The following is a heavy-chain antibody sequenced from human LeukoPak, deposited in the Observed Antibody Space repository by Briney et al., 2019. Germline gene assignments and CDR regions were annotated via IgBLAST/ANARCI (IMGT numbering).Heavy chain of an antibody. J-gene: IGHJ4*02. CDR1: GGSISSSSYY. CDR3: ARRPGFSSGWYRY. D-gene: IGHD6-19*01. CDR2: IYYSGST. V-gene: IGHV4-39*07. Sequence: SETLSLTCTVSGGSISSSSYYWGWIRQPPGKGLEWIGSIYYSGSTYYNPSLKSRVTISVDTSKNQFSLKLSSVTAADTAVYYCARRPGFSSGWYRYWGQGTLVTVSS.